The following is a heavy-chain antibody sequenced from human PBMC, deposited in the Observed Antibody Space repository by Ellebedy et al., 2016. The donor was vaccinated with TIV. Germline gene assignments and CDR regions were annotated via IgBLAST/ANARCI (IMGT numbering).Heavy chain of an antibody. CDR2: INSDGSST. V-gene: IGHV3-74*01. CDR1: GFTFSSFW. CDR3: ARDRGYDTFDY. Sequence: PGGSLRLSCADSGFTFSSFWMHWVRQAPGKGLVWVSRINSDGSSTTFADSVRGRFTISRDNAKNSLYLQMNSLRAEDTAVYYCARDRGYDTFDYWGQGILVTVSS. J-gene: IGHJ4*02. D-gene: IGHD5-12*01.